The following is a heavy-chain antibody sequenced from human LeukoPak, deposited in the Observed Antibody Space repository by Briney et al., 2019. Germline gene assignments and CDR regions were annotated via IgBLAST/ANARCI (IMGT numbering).Heavy chain of an antibody. D-gene: IGHD2-15*01. V-gene: IGHV3-30*04. CDR2: ISYDGSNK. CDR1: GFTFSSYA. CDR3: AREIGCCSGGSCYSFDY. Sequence: PGGSLRLSCAASGFTFSSYAMHWVRQAPGKGLEWVAVISYDGSNKYYADSVKGRFTISRDNSKNTLYLQMNSLRAEDTAVYYCAREIGCCSGGSCYSFDYWGQGTLVTVSS. J-gene: IGHJ4*02.